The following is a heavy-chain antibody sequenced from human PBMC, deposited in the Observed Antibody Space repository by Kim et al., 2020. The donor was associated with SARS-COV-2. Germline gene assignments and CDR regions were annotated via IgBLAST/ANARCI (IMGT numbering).Heavy chain of an antibody. CDR1: GFTFSSYA. Sequence: GGSLRLSCAASGFTFSSYAMSWVRQAPGKGLEWVSVISGSGGNTYYADSVKGRFTISRDNSKNTLYLQMNSLRAEDTAIYYCADIGNGWYYHYWGQGTRVTVSS. CDR2: ISGSGGNT. CDR3: ADIGNGWYYHY. V-gene: IGHV3-23*01. J-gene: IGHJ4*02. D-gene: IGHD6-19*01.